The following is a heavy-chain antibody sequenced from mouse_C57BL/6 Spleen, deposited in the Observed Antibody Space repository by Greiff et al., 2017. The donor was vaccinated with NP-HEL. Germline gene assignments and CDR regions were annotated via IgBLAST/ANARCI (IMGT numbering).Heavy chain of an antibody. V-gene: IGHV2-4*01. D-gene: IGHD1-1*01. CDR2: IWSGGST. CDR1: GFSLTSYG. Sequence: VQLQQSGPGLVQPSQSLSITCTVSGFSLTSYGVHWVRQPPGKGLEWLGVIWSGGSTDYNAAFISRLSISKDNSKSQVFFKMNSLQVDDTAIYYCAKKGGIYYYGSSPDYYAMDYWGQGTSVTVSS. CDR3: AKKGGIYYYGSSPDYYAMDY. J-gene: IGHJ4*01.